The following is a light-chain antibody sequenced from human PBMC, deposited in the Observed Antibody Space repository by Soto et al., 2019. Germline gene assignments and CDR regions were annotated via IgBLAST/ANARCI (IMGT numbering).Light chain of an antibody. V-gene: IGKV3-11*01. CDR2: QTS. CDR1: QYINTR. CDR3: HQCQSWPRT. Sequence: EIVLTKSPATLSSFPADRVTLSCRASQYINTRLACYQHRPGQAPRLLIYQTSIRAGGIPARFSASGTGTDFTLTISGVQPDDFAVYYCHQCQSWPRTFGQGTKVDIK. J-gene: IGKJ1*01.